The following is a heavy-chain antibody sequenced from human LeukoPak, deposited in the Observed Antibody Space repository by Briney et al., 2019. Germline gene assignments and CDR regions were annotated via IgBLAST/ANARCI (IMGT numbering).Heavy chain of an antibody. CDR1: AATFGSYW. J-gene: IGHJ4*02. D-gene: IGHD6-13*01. V-gene: IGHV3-74*01. Sequence: GGSLRLSCAASAATFGSYWMHWVRQAPGKGLVWVSRINPDGSSTNYADSVKGRFTISRDNVKNTLYLQMNSLRAEDTAVYYCATPGIRDQYDFDSWGQGTLVTVSS. CDR3: ATPGIRDQYDFDS. CDR2: INPDGSST.